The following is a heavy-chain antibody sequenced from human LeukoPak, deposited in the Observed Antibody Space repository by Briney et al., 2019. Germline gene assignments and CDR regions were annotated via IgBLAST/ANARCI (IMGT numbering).Heavy chain of an antibody. V-gene: IGHV3-30*16. CDR1: GFNLSSQS. CDR3: ARQPTVTTLDY. CDR2: ISYDGSNK. D-gene: IGHD4-17*01. Sequence: GGSLRLPWCASGFNLSSQSNPRGRQGPGKGPEWVAVISYDGSNKYYADSVKGRFTISRDNSKNTLYLQMNSLRAEDTAVYYCARQPTVTTLDYWGQGTLVTVSS. J-gene: IGHJ4*02.